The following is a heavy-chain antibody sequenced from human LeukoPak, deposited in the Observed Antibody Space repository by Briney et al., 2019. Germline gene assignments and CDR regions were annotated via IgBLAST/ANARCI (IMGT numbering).Heavy chain of an antibody. J-gene: IGHJ3*02. CDR1: LFTVNDYF. Sequence: RGGLRLSRVPSLFTVNDYFMSWVRPAPGTGLAWVSIIYSGGITSYADPVKGRFTISRAKSKKTMYLQLNNLRAEDTAAYYCARRYFAVGAFDIWGQGTMVTVSS. V-gene: IGHV3-66*01. CDR2: IYSGGIT. CDR3: ARRYFAVGAFDI. D-gene: IGHD3-3*01.